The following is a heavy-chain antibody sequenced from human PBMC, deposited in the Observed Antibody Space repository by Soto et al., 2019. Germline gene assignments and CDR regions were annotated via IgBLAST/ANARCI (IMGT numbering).Heavy chain of an antibody. CDR3: AKDLGTARRGYSNNYGMDV. V-gene: IGHV3-30*18. CDR2: ISYDGSNK. CDR1: GFTFSSYG. D-gene: IGHD5-18*01. Sequence: QVQLVESGGGVVQPGRSLRLSCAASGFTFSSYGMHWVRQAPGKGLEWVAVISYDGSNKYYADSVKGRFTISRDNSKNTLYLQMNSLRAEDTAVYYCAKDLGTARRGYSNNYGMDVWGQGTTVTVSS. J-gene: IGHJ6*02.